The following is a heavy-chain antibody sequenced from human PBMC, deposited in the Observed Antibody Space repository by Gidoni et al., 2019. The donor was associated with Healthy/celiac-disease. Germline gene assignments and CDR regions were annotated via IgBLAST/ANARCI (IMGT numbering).Heavy chain of an antibody. J-gene: IGHJ6*02. CDR3: ARGQVVPAAIYYYGMDV. CDR2: MNQNSGNT. Sequence: QVQLVQSGAEVKKPGSSVKVSCKASGYTFTSYDINWVRQATGQGLEWMGWMNQNSGNTGYAQKFQGRVTMTRNTSISTAYTELSSLRSEDTAVYYCARGQVVPAAIYYYGMDVWGQGTTVTVSS. CDR1: GYTFTSYD. D-gene: IGHD2-2*01. V-gene: IGHV1-8*01.